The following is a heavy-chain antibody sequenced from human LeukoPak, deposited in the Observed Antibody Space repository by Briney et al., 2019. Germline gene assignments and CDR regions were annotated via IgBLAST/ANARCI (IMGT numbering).Heavy chain of an antibody. CDR3: ARAAPYYYDSFDY. J-gene: IGHJ4*02. D-gene: IGHD3-22*01. CDR2: IWYDGSKK. V-gene: IGHV3-33*01. CDR1: GFTFRSYG. Sequence: GGSLRLSCAASGFTFRSYGMHWVRQAPGKGLEWVAVIWYDGSKKYYADSVKGRLTISRDNSKNTLYLQMNSLRAEDTAVYYCARAAPYYYDSFDYWGQGTLVTVSS.